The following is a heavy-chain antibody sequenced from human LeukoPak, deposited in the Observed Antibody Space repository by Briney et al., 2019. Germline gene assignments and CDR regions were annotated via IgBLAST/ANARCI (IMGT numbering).Heavy chain of an antibody. CDR1: GFTFSSYA. Sequence: TGGSLRLSCAASGFTFSSYAMHWVRQAPGKGLEYGSAISSNGGSTYYAHSVKGRFTISRDNSKNTLFLQMGSLRAEDMAVYYCARGGSIAARPIDYWGQGTLVTVSS. D-gene: IGHD6-6*01. V-gene: IGHV3-64*01. CDR3: ARGGSIAARPIDY. J-gene: IGHJ4*02. CDR2: ISSNGGST.